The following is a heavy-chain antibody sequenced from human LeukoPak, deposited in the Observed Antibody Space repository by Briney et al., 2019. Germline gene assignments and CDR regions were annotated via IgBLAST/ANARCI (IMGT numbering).Heavy chain of an antibody. CDR3: ARGNWIGAFDI. Sequence: GGSLRLSCAASGFTFSSYAMSWVRQAPGKGLEWVSAISGSGGSTYYADSVKGRFTISRDNSKNTLYLQMNGLRVEDTAVYYCARGNWIGAFDIWGQGTMVTVSS. J-gene: IGHJ3*02. CDR2: ISGSGGST. CDR1: GFTFSSYA. V-gene: IGHV3-23*01. D-gene: IGHD3-3*01.